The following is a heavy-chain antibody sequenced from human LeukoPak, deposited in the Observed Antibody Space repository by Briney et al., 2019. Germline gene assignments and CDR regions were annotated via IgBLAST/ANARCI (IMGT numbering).Heavy chain of an antibody. J-gene: IGHJ4*02. CDR3: ARGGYGAYMG. CDR2: ISGSETNT. Sequence: GGSLRLSCSASTLILSTYAMSWVRQAPGKGLEWVSGISGSETNTYYADSVKGRFTISRDNAKNTLDLQMNSLRAEDTAVYYCARGGYGAYMGWGQGMLVTVSS. D-gene: IGHD4-17*01. CDR1: TLILSTYA. V-gene: IGHV3-23*01.